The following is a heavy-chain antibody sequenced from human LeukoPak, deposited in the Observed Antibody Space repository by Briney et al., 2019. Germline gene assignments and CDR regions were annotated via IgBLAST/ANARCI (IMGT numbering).Heavy chain of an antibody. CDR2: IYHSGST. CDR1: GGSISSSNW. CDR3: ARSPDDFWSGHDY. Sequence: SGTLSLTCAVSGGSISSSNWWSWVRQPPGKGLEWIGEIYHSGSTNYNPSLKSRVTISVDKSKNQFSLKLSSVTAADTAVYYCARSPDDFWSGHDYWGQGTLVTVSS. J-gene: IGHJ4*02. V-gene: IGHV4-4*02. D-gene: IGHD3-3*01.